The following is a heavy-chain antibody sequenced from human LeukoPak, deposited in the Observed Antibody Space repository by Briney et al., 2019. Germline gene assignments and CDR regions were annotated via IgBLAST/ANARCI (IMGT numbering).Heavy chain of an antibody. CDR2: ISGDSSQI. CDR1: GFTLSGYA. V-gene: IGHV3-48*01. D-gene: IGHD1-26*01. CDR3: VRDQGAPDY. Sequence: PGGSLRLSCAASGFTLSGYAMNWVRQAPGKGLEWISYISGDSSQIFYADSVKGRFTTSRDNAKNSLHLQMSSLRVEDTALYYCVRDQGAPDYWGQGTLLTVSS. J-gene: IGHJ4*02.